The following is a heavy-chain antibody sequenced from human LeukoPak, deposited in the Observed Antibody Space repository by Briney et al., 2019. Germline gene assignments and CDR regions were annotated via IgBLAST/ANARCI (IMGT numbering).Heavy chain of an antibody. CDR1: GGSISSGDYY. V-gene: IGHV4-30-4*01. D-gene: IGHD2-15*01. CDR3: ARGVVVAATPSYFDY. J-gene: IGHJ4*02. Sequence: KPSRTLSLTCTVSGGSISSGDYYWSWIRQPPGKGLEWIGYIYYSGSTYYNPSLKSRVTISVDTSKNQFSLKLSSVTAADTAVYYCARGVVVAATPSYFDYWGQGTLVTVSS. CDR2: IYYSGST.